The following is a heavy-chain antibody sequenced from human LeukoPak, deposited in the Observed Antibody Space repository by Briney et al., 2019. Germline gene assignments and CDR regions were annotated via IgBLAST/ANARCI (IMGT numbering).Heavy chain of an antibody. Sequence: PSETLSLTCSVSGGSISGYYRSWIRQPPGKGLEWVGYISYSGSTNYKPSLKSRVTISVDTSKNQFSLKLSSVTAADTAVYYCARGGSSWRNNAFDIWGQGTMVTVSS. V-gene: IGHV4-59*12. CDR3: ARGGSSWRNNAFDI. D-gene: IGHD6-13*01. CDR2: ISYSGST. CDR1: GGSISGYY. J-gene: IGHJ3*02.